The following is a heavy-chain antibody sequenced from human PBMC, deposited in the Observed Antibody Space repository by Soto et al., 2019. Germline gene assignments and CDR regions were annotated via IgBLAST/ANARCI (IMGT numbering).Heavy chain of an antibody. CDR3: ARGDRGAFDD. CDR1: GFTFSYYW. D-gene: IGHD3-10*01. V-gene: IGHV3-74*01. CDR2: IHSDGSAT. J-gene: IGHJ4*02. Sequence: EVQLVESGGGLVQPGGSLRLSCAASGFTFSYYWMHWVRQPPGKGLVWVSRIHSDGSATTYADSVKGRFTISRDNAKNTLYLQMNSLTADDTAVYYCARGDRGAFDDWGQGTLVTVSS.